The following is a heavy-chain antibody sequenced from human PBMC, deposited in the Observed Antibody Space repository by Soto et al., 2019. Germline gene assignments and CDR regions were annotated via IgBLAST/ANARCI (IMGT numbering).Heavy chain of an antibody. Sequence: KPSETLSLTCAVYGGSFSGYYWSWIRQPPGKGLEWIGEINHSGSTNYNPSLRSRVTISVDTSKNQFSLKLSSVTAADTAVYYCARGRIPGYCSGGSCSPPTPASDPRGQGTLVTVSS. CDR1: GGSFSGYY. V-gene: IGHV4-34*01. J-gene: IGHJ5*02. CDR3: ARGRIPGYCSGGSCSPPTPASDP. CDR2: INHSGST. D-gene: IGHD2-15*01.